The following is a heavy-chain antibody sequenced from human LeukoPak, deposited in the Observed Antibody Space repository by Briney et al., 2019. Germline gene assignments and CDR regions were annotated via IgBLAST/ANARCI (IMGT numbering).Heavy chain of an antibody. V-gene: IGHV4-39*02. Sequence: SETLSLTCTVSGGSISSSSYYWGWIRQPPGKGLEWIGSIYYSGSTYYNPSLKSRVTISVDTSKNHFSLKLSSMTAADTAVYYCARGFDGPNAFDIWGQGTMVTVSS. D-gene: IGHD3-9*01. CDR1: GGSISSSSYY. CDR2: IYYSGST. CDR3: ARGFDGPNAFDI. J-gene: IGHJ3*02.